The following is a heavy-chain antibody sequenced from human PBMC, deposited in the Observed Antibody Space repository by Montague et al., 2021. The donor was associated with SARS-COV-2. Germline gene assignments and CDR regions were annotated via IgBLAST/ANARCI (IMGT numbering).Heavy chain of an antibody. V-gene: IGHV4-59*08. J-gene: IGHJ6*02. CDR2: IYYSGSA. CDR3: ARAGSGGYSFYYYYGMDV. CDR1: GGSISGYY. Sequence: SETLSLTCTVSGGSISGYYWSWIRQPPGKGLEWIGYIYYSGSANYNPSLKSRVAISVDTSKNQFSLKLSSVTAADTAVYCCARAGSGGYSFYYYYGMDVWGQGTTVTVSS. D-gene: IGHD3-10*01.